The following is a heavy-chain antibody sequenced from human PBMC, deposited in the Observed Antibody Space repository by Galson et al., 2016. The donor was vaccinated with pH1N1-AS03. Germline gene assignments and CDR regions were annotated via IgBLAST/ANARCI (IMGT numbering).Heavy chain of an antibody. CDR2: IIPLFGKS. D-gene: IGHD3-10*01. V-gene: IGHV1-69*06. J-gene: IGHJ5*02. CDR1: GGTFTSYA. Sequence: SVKVSCKASGGTFTSYAISWVRQAPGQGLEWVGGIIPLFGKSTYAQKFQGRVTITADKSTSTAYMELSSLRSEDTAVYYCARATLSSGGSSGWSDPWGQGTLVTVSS. CDR3: ARATLSSGGSSGWSDP.